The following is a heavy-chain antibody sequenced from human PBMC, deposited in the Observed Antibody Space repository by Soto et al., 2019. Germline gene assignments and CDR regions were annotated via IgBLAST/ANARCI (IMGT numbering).Heavy chain of an antibody. J-gene: IGHJ4*02. CDR3: ARGLWGYYDSSGYLDY. D-gene: IGHD3-22*01. CDR2: INHSGST. Sequence: RGYYWSWIRQPPGKGLEWIGEINHSGSTNYNPSLKSRVTISVDTSKNQFSLKLSSVTAADTAVYYCARGLWGYYDSSGYLDYWGQGTLVTVSS. V-gene: IGHV4-34*01. CDR1: RGYY.